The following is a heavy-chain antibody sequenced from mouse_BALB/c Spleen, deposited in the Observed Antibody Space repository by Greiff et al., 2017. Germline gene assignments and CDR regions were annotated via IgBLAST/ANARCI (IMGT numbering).Heavy chain of an antibody. CDR3: ARELHDYAMDY. CDR2: ISDGGSYT. CDR1: GFTFSDYY. Sequence: EVKLVESGGGLVKPGGSLKLSCAASGFTFSDYYMYWVRQTPEKRLEWVATISDGGSYTYYPDSVKGRFTISRDNAKNNLYLQMSSLKSEDTAMYYCARELHDYAMDYWGQGTSVTVSS. V-gene: IGHV5-4*02. D-gene: IGHD1-2*01. J-gene: IGHJ4*01.